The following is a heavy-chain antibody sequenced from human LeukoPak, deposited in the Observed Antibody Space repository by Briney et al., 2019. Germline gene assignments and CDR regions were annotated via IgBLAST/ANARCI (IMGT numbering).Heavy chain of an antibody. Sequence: GGSLRLSCAASGFTFSTYWMHWVRQAPGKGLVWVSRIDHDGINTYYADSVKGRFTISRDNAKNTLYLQMNSLRAEDTALYYCAKDKGPYSSGGNDYWGQGTLVTVSS. CDR1: GFTFSTYW. J-gene: IGHJ4*02. CDR2: IDHDGINT. V-gene: IGHV3-74*01. D-gene: IGHD6-19*01. CDR3: AKDKGPYSSGGNDY.